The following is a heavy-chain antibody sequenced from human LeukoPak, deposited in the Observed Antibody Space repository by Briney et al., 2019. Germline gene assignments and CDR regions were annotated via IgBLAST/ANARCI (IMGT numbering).Heavy chain of an antibody. CDR1: GFTFSSYA. D-gene: IGHD3-3*01. Sequence: LSGRSLRLSCAASGFTFSSYAMHWVRQAPGKGLEWVAVISYDGSNKYYADPVKGRFTISRDNSKNTLYLQMNSLRAEDTAVYYCARDPDFWSGHYYFDYWGQGTLVTVSS. V-gene: IGHV3-30-3*01. J-gene: IGHJ4*02. CDR3: ARDPDFWSGHYYFDY. CDR2: ISYDGSNK.